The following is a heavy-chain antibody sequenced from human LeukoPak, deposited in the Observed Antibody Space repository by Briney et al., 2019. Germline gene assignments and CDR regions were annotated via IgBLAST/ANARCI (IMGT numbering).Heavy chain of an antibody. CDR1: GVSISGYY. CDR3: ARVNTAIYGMDV. J-gene: IGHJ6*02. D-gene: IGHD5-18*01. CDR2: TYYRGSS. V-gene: IGHV4-59*01. Sequence: SETLSLTCVVSGVSISGYYWTWIRQPPGKGLEWIGYTYYRGSSSFNPSLRSRVTISVDMSKNQVSLKLTSVTAADTAVYYCARVNTAIYGMDVWGQGTTVTVSS.